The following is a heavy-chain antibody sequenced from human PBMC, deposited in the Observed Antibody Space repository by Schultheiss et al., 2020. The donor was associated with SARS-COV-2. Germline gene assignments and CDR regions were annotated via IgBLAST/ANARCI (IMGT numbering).Heavy chain of an antibody. J-gene: IGHJ5*02. CDR3: VRDRSWWTSYNCFDL. Sequence: GGSLRLSCAASGFTFGTYNMHWVRQAPGKGLEFVASIRSSGRDIYYADSMQGRFTVSRDNANNSLYLQMHGLRAEDTAVYYCVRDRSWWTSYNCFDLWGRGTLVTVSS. CDR2: IRSSGRDI. CDR1: GFTFGTYN. D-gene: IGHD2-15*01. V-gene: IGHV3-21*01.